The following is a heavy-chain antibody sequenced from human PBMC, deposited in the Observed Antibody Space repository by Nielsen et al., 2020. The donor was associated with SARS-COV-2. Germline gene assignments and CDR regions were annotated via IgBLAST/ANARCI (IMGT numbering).Heavy chain of an antibody. Sequence: SETLSLTCAVSGGSISSYYWSRIRQPPGKGLEWIGYIYYSGSTNYNPSLKSRVTISVDTSKNQFSLKLSSVTAADTAVYYCARVSSSYYYYYGMDVWGQGTTVTVSS. D-gene: IGHD6-6*01. J-gene: IGHJ6*02. CDR1: GGSISSYY. CDR3: ARVSSSYYYYYGMDV. CDR2: IYYSGST. V-gene: IGHV4-59*13.